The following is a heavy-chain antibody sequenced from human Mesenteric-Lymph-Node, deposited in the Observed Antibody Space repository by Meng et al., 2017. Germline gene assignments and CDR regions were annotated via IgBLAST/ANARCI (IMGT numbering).Heavy chain of an antibody. CDR1: GASISSSAHY. CDR2: IYYSGST. V-gene: IGHV4-39*07. Sequence: SETLSLTCTVSGASISSSAHYWGWIRQPPGKGLEWIGTIYYSGSTYYNPSLKSRVTISVDTSKNQFSLKLSSVTAADTAVYYCARDNIEYFDWLWPSNYFDYWGQGTLVTVSS. CDR3: ARDNIEYFDWLWPSNYFDY. D-gene: IGHD3-9*01. J-gene: IGHJ4*02.